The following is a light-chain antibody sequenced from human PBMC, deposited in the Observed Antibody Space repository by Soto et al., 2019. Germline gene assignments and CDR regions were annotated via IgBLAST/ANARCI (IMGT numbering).Light chain of an antibody. CDR2: KAS. CDR1: QRISSW. CDR3: QQYNSYSPWT. V-gene: IGKV1-5*03. Sequence: DIQMPPSPSTLPASVGHRVTLTCPASQRISSWLAWYQQKPGKAPKLLIYKASSLESGVPSRFSGSGSGTEFTLTISSLQPDDFAAYYCQQYNSYSPWTFGQGTKVDIK. J-gene: IGKJ1*01.